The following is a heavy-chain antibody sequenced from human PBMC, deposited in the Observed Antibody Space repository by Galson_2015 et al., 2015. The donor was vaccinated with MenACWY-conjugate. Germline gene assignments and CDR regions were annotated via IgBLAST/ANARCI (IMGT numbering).Heavy chain of an antibody. J-gene: IGHJ4*02. D-gene: IGHD2-8*02. CDR3: IRETATGSGYFDL. Sequence: ETLSLTCTVSSGPIRTSTYYWGWIRQPPGKGLEWIASFYYSGSTYYNPSLKSRVTRFVDTSNNQFSLKLNSVTAADTAVYYCIRETATGSGYFDLWGQGTLVTVSS. CDR2: FYYSGST. CDR1: SGPIRTSTYY. V-gene: IGHV4-39*01.